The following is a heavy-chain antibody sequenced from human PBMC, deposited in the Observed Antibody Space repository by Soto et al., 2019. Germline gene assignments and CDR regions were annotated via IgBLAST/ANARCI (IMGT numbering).Heavy chain of an antibody. V-gene: IGHV3-21*01. Sequence: GGSLRLSCAASGFTFSSYSMNWVRQAPGKGLEWVSSISSSSSYIYYADSVKGRFTISRDNAKNSLYLQMNSLRAEDTAVYYCATRGAGSGWSDYWGQGTLVTVSS. D-gene: IGHD6-19*01. CDR2: ISSSSSYI. CDR1: GFTFSSYS. J-gene: IGHJ4*02. CDR3: ATRGAGSGWSDY.